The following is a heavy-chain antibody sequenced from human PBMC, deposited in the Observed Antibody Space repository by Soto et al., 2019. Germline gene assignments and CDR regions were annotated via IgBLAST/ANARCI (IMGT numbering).Heavy chain of an antibody. Sequence: QVQLQGSGPGLVRPSETLSLTCAVSGVSISGFYWSWIRQPPGKGLEYIGYIYYSGSTYYNPSLKSRVPVSLDSSKNQFSLKLTSVTAADTAIYYCARGHLWLEDWGQGTLVTVSS. D-gene: IGHD3-3*01. J-gene: IGHJ4*02. CDR1: GVSISGFY. V-gene: IGHV4-59*01. CDR2: IYYSGST. CDR3: ARGHLWLED.